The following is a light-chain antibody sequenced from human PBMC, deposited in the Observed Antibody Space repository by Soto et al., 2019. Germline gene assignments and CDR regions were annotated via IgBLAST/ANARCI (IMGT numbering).Light chain of an antibody. CDR2: EVT. Sequence: QSVLTQPDSVSGSLGQSITISCTGTSRDIGNYNLVSWYQQHPGKAPKLMIYEVTKRPSGVSSRFFGSKSGKTASLTISGLQADDEADYHCCSYAGSSTYVFGTGTKVTVL. CDR3: CSYAGSSTYV. V-gene: IGLV2-23*02. J-gene: IGLJ1*01. CDR1: SRDIGNYNL.